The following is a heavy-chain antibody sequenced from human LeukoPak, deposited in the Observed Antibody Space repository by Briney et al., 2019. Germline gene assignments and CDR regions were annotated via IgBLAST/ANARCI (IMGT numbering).Heavy chain of an antibody. CDR1: GGTFSSYA. J-gene: IGHJ4*02. CDR2: IIPIFGTA. D-gene: IGHD3-3*01. CDR3: ARGALYYDFWSGLDY. V-gene: IGHV1-69*05. Sequence: ASVKVSCKASGGTFSSYAISWVRQAPGQGLEWMGGIIPIFGTANYAQKFQGRVTITTDESTSTAYMELSSLRSEDTAVYYCARGALYYDFWSGLDYWGQGTLVTVSS.